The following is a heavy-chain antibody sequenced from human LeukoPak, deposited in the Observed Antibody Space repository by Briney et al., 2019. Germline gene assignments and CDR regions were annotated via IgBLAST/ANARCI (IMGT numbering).Heavy chain of an antibody. CDR3: AKVSSCSWYWNYFDY. J-gene: IGHJ4*02. V-gene: IGHV3-23*01. D-gene: IGHD6-13*01. CDR1: GFTFSSYA. Sequence: GGSLRLSCAASGFTFSSYAMSWVRQAPGKGLEWVSAISASGDSTYYADSVKGRFTISRDSSKNTLYLQMNSLRAEDTAVYYCAKVSSCSWYWNYFDYWGQGTLVTVSS. CDR2: ISASGDST.